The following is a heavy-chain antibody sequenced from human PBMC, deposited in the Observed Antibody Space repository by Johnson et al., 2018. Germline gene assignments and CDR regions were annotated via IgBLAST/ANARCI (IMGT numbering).Heavy chain of an antibody. J-gene: IGHJ3*02. CDR1: RFTFSAYY. CDR2: ISSSGTMK. D-gene: IGHD3-10*01. Sequence: QLVESGGGLVKPGGSLRLSCEASRFTFSAYYMSWIRQAPGQGLVWLSYISSSGTMKFYVDSVKGRFTISRDKDKKSLYLQMSSLRVEDTALYSCARGNYNDPIDIWGQGTMVTVSS. V-gene: IGHV3-11*04. CDR3: ARGNYNDPIDI.